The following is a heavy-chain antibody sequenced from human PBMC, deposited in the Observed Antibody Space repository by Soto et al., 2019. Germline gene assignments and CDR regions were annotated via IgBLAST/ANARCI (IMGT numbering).Heavy chain of an antibody. CDR1: GYTFTSYG. Sequence: GVSVKVSCKASGYTFTSYGISWVRQIPGQGPEWMGRIIPSPARTIYSRKFRGRVTLTADKSTQTVYMTLSSLTTEDSGVYYCARDQVGASSFDYWGQGTRVTVSS. D-gene: IGHD1-26*01. CDR2: IIPSPART. V-gene: IGHV1-69*04. J-gene: IGHJ4*02. CDR3: ARDQVGASSFDY.